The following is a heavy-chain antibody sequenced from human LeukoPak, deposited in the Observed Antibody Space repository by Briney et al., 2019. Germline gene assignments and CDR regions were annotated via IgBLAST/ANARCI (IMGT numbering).Heavy chain of an antibody. D-gene: IGHD3-10*01. J-gene: IGHJ4*02. Sequence: ASVKVSCKASGYTFTSYDINWVRQATGQGLEWMGWMNPNSGNTGYAQKFQGRVTITRNTSISTAYMELSSLRAEDTAVYYCAKDPLAYGSGSSSLPDYWGQGTLVTVSS. CDR1: GYTFTSYD. CDR2: MNPNSGNT. CDR3: AKDPLAYGSGSSSLPDY. V-gene: IGHV1-8*03.